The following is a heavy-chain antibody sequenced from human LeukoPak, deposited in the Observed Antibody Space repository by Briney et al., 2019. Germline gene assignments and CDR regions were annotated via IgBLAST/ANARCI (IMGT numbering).Heavy chain of an antibody. CDR3: ARVRGTAVVGRNWFDP. Sequence: SQTLSLTCANSGDSVSSDSATWNWIRQSPSRGLEWLGRTYYRSKWYNDYAVSVKSRITIAPDTSKNQFSLHLNSVTPDDTAVYYCARVRGTAVVGRNWFDPWGQGILVTVSS. J-gene: IGHJ5*02. CDR2: TYYRSKWYN. V-gene: IGHV6-1*01. D-gene: IGHD6-19*01. CDR1: GDSVSSDSAT.